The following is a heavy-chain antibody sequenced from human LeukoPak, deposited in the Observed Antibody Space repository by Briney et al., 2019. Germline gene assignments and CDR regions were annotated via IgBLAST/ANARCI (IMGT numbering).Heavy chain of an antibody. CDR2: INHSGST. V-gene: IGHV4-34*01. CDR1: GVSFSGYY. CDR3: ARGRGLGYCSSTSCHDSFDY. J-gene: IGHJ4*02. Sequence: SETLSLTCAVYGVSFSGYYWSWIRQPPGKGLEWIGEINHSGSTNYNPSLKSRVTISVDTSKNQFSLKLSSVTAADTAVYYCARGRGLGYCSSTSCHDSFDYWGQGTLVTVSS. D-gene: IGHD2-2*01.